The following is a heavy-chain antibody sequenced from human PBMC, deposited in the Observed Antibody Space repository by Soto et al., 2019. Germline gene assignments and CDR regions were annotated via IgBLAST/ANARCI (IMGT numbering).Heavy chain of an antibody. D-gene: IGHD3-10*01. CDR3: ATSYGSGYLAFDY. Sequence: QVQLVQSGAEVKRPGSSVKVSCKASGDTFSFYSINWVRQAPGLGLEWMGRVNPILSMSNYAQRFQGRVTMTADKSTSTAYMEISGLRSEDTAMYYCATSYGSGYLAFDYWGQGALVTVSS. V-gene: IGHV1-69*04. CDR1: GDTFSFYS. J-gene: IGHJ4*02. CDR2: VNPILSMS.